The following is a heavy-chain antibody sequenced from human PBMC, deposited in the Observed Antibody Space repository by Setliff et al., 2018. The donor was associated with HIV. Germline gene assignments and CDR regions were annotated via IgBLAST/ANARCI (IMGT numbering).Heavy chain of an antibody. V-gene: IGHV1-18*01. J-gene: IGHJ4*02. CDR1: GYTFTSYG. CDR2: ISAYNGNT. CDR3: ARSEGQWLRPEGALCDY. D-gene: IGHD5-12*01. Sequence: ASVKVSCKASGYTFTSYGISWVRQAPGQGLEWMGWISAYNGNTNYAQKVQGRVTMTTDTSTSTAYMELRSLRSDDTAVYYCARSEGQWLRPEGALCDYWGQGTLVTVSS.